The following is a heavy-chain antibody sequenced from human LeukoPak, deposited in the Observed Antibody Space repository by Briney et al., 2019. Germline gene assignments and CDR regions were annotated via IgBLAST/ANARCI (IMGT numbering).Heavy chain of an antibody. J-gene: IGHJ4*02. CDR3: AKRIAAAGTDY. CDR1: GFTLSYYS. V-gene: IGHV3-21*01. Sequence: PGGSLRLSCAASGFTLSYYSMNWVRQAPGKGLEWVSSISSNSNYIYDADSVRGRFTISRDNSKNTLYLQMNSLRAEDTAVYYCAKRIAAAGTDYWGQGTLVTVSS. D-gene: IGHD6-13*01. CDR2: ISSNSNYI.